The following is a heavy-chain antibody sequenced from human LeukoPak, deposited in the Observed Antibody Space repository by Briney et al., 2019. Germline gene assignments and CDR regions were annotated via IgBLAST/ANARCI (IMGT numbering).Heavy chain of an antibody. D-gene: IGHD6-13*01. CDR2: IRSKANSYAT. CDR3: TRLPIAAAGTRDY. V-gene: IGHV3-73*01. Sequence: PGGSLRLSCAASGFTFSGSAMHWVRQASGKGLEWVGRIRSKANSYATAYAASVKGRFTISRDDSKNTAYLRMNSLKTEDAAVYYCTRLPIAAAGTRDYWGQGTLVTVSS. J-gene: IGHJ4*02. CDR1: GFTFSGSA.